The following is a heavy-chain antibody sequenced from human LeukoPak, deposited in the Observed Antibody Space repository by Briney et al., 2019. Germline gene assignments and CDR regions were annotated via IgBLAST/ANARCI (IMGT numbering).Heavy chain of an antibody. Sequence: ASVKVSCKASGYTFTGYYMHWVRQAPGQGLEWMGWINPNSGGTYYAQKFQGRVTMTSDTSISTAYMELSRLRSDNTAVYYCARGDYYDSSGYYYYFDYWGQGTLVTVSS. CDR3: ARGDYYDSSGYYYYFDY. D-gene: IGHD3-22*01. CDR2: INPNSGGT. CDR1: GYTFTGYY. V-gene: IGHV1-2*02. J-gene: IGHJ4*02.